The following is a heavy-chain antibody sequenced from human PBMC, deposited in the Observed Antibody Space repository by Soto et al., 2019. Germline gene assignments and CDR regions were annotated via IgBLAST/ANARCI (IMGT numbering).Heavy chain of an antibody. CDR1: GFTFSNYW. Sequence: EVQLVESGGGLVQPGGSLRLSCGASGFTFSNYWMHWVRQAPGEGRVWVSRINGDGRFTRFADSVKGRFSISRDNAKKTVHLQMNSLRVEDTAVYYCARVGGGSGNFDYWGQGTLVTVSS. CDR2: INGDGRFT. J-gene: IGHJ4*02. CDR3: ARVGGGSGNFDY. V-gene: IGHV3-74*01. D-gene: IGHD3-10*01.